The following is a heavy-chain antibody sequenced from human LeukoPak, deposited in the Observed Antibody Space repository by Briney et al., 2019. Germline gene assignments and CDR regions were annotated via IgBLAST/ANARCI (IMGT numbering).Heavy chain of an antibody. CDR1: GFTFRSYG. D-gene: IGHD5-18*01. J-gene: IGHJ4*02. Sequence: GGSLRLSCAASGFTFRSYGMHWVRQAPGKGLEWVAVIRFDGTSLYYADSVKGRFTISGDNSKNTLSLQMNSLRAEDTAVYYCARGGYTYGFFDYWGQGTLVTVSS. V-gene: IGHV3-33*01. CDR3: ARGGYTYGFFDY. CDR2: IRFDGTSL.